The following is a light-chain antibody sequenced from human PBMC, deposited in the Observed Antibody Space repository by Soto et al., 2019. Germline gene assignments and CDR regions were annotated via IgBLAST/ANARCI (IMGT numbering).Light chain of an antibody. CDR1: SGSIANNY. Sequence: NFMLTQPHSVSESPGKTLSISCTRSSGSIANNYVQWYQQRPGSAPTTVIYENNQRLSGVPDRFSGSIDGSSNSASLTISGLQTEDEADYYCQSYDSDFVVFGGVTKLTVL. V-gene: IGLV6-57*04. CDR2: ENN. CDR3: QSYDSDFVV. J-gene: IGLJ2*01.